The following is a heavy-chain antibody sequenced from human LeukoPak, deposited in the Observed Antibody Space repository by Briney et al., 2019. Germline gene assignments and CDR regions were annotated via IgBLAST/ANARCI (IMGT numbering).Heavy chain of an antibody. V-gene: IGHV3-21*01. CDR2: ISSRSSYI. CDR1: AFTFSSYS. J-gene: IGHJ4*02. D-gene: IGHD7-27*01. CDR3: ARINWGSSYYFDY. Sequence: GGSLGLSCAASAFTFSSYSMNWVRQAPGKGLEWVSSISSRSSYIYYADSVKGRFTISRDNAKNSLYLQMNSLRAEDTAVYYCARINWGSSYYFDYWGQGTLVTVSS.